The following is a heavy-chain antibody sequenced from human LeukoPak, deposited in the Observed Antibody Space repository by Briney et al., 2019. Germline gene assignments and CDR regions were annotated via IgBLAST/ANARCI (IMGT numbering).Heavy chain of an antibody. Sequence: GASVKVSCKASEYTFTSYAIHWVRQAPGQRLEWMGWINPGNGNTKYSEEFQGRVTITRDTSASTAYMELSSVRSEDMAVYYCARDPTGHYYGSGSYFDYWGQGTLVTVSS. V-gene: IGHV1-3*03. CDR1: EYTFTSYA. J-gene: IGHJ4*02. CDR3: ARDPTGHYYGSGSYFDY. CDR2: INPGNGNT. D-gene: IGHD3-10*01.